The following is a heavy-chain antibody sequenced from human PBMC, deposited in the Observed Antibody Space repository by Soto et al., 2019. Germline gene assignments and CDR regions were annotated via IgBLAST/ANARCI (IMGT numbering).Heavy chain of an antibody. J-gene: IGHJ4*01. V-gene: IGHV4-61*01. CDR3: ARTTAVPNTLRSRYFFDY. CDR1: GGSVSNKTYY. CDR2: VYYSGTT. D-gene: IGHD4-17*01. Sequence: SETLSLTCSVSGGSVSNKTYYWSWIRQPPGKRLEWIGYVYYSGTTNYNPSLKSRVTLSVDLSKNQFSLRLSSVTTADTALYYCARTTAVPNTLRSRYFFDYWGQGTLVTVSS.